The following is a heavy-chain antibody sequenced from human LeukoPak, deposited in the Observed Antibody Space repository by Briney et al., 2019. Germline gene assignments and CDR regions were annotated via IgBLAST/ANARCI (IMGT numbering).Heavy chain of an antibody. Sequence: GASVRVSCKASGYTFTSYDINWVRQATGQGLEWMGWISAYNGNTNYAQKLQGRVTMTTDTSTSTAYMELRSLRSDDTAVYYCARDSADYYDSSQDAFDIWGQGTMVTVSS. CDR3: ARDSADYYDSSQDAFDI. CDR1: GYTFTSYD. CDR2: ISAYNGNT. D-gene: IGHD3-22*01. J-gene: IGHJ3*02. V-gene: IGHV1-18*01.